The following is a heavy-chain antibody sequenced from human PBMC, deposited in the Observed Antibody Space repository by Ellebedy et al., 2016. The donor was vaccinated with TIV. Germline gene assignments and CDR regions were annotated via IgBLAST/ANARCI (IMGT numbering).Heavy chain of an antibody. V-gene: IGHV1-46*01. Sequence: ASVKVSCKASGYTFTGYYMHWVRQAPGQGLEWMGVINPSGGTTSYAQKFQGRVTMTRDTSTSTVYMELSSLRSEDTALYHCALTNWGSGGFYGMDVWGQGTTVTVSS. CDR3: ALTNWGSGGFYGMDV. CDR2: INPSGGTT. J-gene: IGHJ6*02. CDR1: GYTFTGYY. D-gene: IGHD7-27*01.